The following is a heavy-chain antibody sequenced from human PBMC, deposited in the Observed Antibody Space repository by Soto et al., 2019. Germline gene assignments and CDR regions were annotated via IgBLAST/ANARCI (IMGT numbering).Heavy chain of an antibody. J-gene: IGHJ6*02. CDR3: ARDSIVVVPADENYYYYYGMDV. D-gene: IGHD2-2*01. CDR1: GGSISSYY. V-gene: IGHV4-4*07. CDR2: IYTSGST. Sequence: SETLSLTCTVSGGSISSYYWSWIRQPAGKGLEWIGRIYTSGSTNYNPSLKSRVTMSVDTSKNQFSLTLSSVTAADTAVYYCARDSIVVVPADENYYYYYGMDVWGQGTTVTVSS.